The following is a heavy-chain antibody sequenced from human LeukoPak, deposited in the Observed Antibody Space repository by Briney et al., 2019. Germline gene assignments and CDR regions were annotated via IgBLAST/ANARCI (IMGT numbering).Heavy chain of an antibody. J-gene: IGHJ4*02. V-gene: IGHV1-46*01. CDR3: ARSRNYYRVYFDN. D-gene: IGHD3-10*01. CDR2: ITL. CDR1: GYTFSSFY. Sequence: ASVKVSCKASGYTFSSFYLHWVRQAPGLGLEWMGIITLRLIMTRDRSTSTVYMELHSLRSEDTAVYYCARSRNYYRVYFDNWGQGTLVPVSS.